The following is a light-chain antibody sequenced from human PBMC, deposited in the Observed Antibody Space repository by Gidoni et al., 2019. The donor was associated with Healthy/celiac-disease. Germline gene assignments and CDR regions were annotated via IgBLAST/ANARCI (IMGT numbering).Light chain of an antibody. Sequence: QSVLTQPPPVAAAPGQKVTISCSGSSSNIGNNDVSWYQQLPGTAPKLLIYENNKRPSGIPDRFAGSKSGTAATLGITGLQTGDEADYYCGTWDSSLSAGVFGGGTKLTVL. J-gene: IGLJ3*02. CDR3: GTWDSSLSAGV. CDR1: SSNIGNND. V-gene: IGLV1-51*02. CDR2: ENN.